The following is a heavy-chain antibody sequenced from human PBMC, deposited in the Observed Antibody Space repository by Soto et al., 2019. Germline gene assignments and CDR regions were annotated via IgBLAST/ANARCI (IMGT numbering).Heavy chain of an antibody. CDR2: ISSSGGYT. Sequence: QVQLEESGGGLVEPGGSLRLSCAASGFRVSDNYMTWIRQAPGKGLEWVSYISSSGGYTNYADSVKGRFTISKDNAKNSLSLQMDSLRGEDTAVYFCARSTGRRQALRYDFGLVVWGQGTTVTVSS. J-gene: IGHJ6*02. CDR1: GFRVSDNY. CDR3: ARSTGRRQALRYDFGLVV. V-gene: IGHV3-11*06.